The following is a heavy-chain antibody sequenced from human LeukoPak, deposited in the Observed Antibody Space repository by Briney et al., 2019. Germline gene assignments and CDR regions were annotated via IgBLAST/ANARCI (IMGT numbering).Heavy chain of an antibody. Sequence: GGSLRLSCAASGFTFSSYWMSWVRQAPGKGLEWVANIKQDGSEKYYVDSVKGRFTISRDNAKNSLYLQMNSLRAEDTAVYYCARDRRATLGDYFDYWGQGTLVTVSS. D-gene: IGHD5-12*01. CDR3: ARDRRATLGDYFDY. CDR2: IKQDGSEK. V-gene: IGHV3-7*01. J-gene: IGHJ4*02. CDR1: GFTFSSYW.